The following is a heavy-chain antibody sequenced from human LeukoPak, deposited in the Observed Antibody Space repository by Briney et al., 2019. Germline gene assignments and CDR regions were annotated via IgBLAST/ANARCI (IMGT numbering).Heavy chain of an antibody. V-gene: IGHV3-21*01. CDR3: ARDRGYSYEFDY. J-gene: IGHJ4*02. CDR2: ISSSSSYI. Sequence: GGSLRLSCAASGFTFSSYSMNWVRQAPGKGLEWVSSISSSSSYIYYADSVKGRFTISRDNAKNSLYLQMNSLRAEDTAMYYCARDRGYSYEFDYWGQGTLVTVSS. D-gene: IGHD5-18*01. CDR1: GFTFSSYS.